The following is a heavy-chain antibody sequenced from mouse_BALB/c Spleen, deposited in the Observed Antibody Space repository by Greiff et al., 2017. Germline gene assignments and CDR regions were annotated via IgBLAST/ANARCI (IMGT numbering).Heavy chain of an antibody. CDR1: GYSITSGYY. D-gene: IGHD2-2*01. Sequence: VQLVESGPGLVKPSQSLSLTCSVTGYSITSGYYWNWIRQFPGNKLEWMGYISYDGSNNYNPSLKNRISITRDTSKNQFFLKWNSVTTEDTATYYCARGWDYGYYFDYWGQGTTLTVSS. CDR3: ARGWDYGYYFDY. V-gene: IGHV3-6*02. CDR2: ISYDGSN. J-gene: IGHJ2*01.